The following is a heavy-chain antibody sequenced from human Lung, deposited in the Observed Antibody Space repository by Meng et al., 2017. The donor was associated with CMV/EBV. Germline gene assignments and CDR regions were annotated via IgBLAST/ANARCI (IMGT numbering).Heavy chain of an antibody. J-gene: IGHJ3*01. V-gene: IGHV3-30*01. CDR3: ATSLVKALGALDL. CDR1: GFIFDNYA. D-gene: IGHD3-9*01. CDR2: VSYDGSDK. Sequence: SCVASGFIFDNYALHWVRQAPGKGLQWVAVVSYDGSDKYVADSVKGRYTVSRDNSKNTLSLQMNRLRVDDTAVYYCATSLVKALGALDLWGQGTMVT.